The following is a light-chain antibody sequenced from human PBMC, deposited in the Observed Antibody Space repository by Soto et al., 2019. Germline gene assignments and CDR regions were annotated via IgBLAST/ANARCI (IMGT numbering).Light chain of an antibody. CDR2: SNN. CDR1: SSHIGSNT. CDR3: AAWDDSLNGRHV. Sequence: QSVLTQPPSASGTPGQRVIISCSGSSSHIGSNTVNWYQQLPGTAPKLLIYSNNQRPSGVPDRFSGSKSGTSASLAISGLQSEDEADYYSAAWDDSLNGRHVSGTGTKVTVL. J-gene: IGLJ1*01. V-gene: IGLV1-44*01.